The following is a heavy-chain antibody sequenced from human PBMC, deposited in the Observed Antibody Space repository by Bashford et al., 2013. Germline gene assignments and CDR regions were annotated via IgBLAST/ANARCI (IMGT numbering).Heavy chain of an antibody. Sequence: WVRQMPGKGLEWMGVIYPGDSDTTYSPSFQGQVTISADKSVNTAYLQWGSLRASDTAMYYCARGLHSSGFYSYFDFWGQGTLVTVSS. V-gene: IGHV5-51*01. CDR2: IYPGDSDT. CDR3: ARGLHSSGFYSYFDF. D-gene: IGHD3-22*01. J-gene: IGHJ4*02.